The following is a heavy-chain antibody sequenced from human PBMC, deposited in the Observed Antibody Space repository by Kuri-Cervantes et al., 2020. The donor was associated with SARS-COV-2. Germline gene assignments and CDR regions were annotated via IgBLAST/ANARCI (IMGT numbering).Heavy chain of an antibody. V-gene: IGHV4-38-2*02. Sequence: GSLRLSCTVSGGSISSYYWGWIRQPPGKGLEWIGSIYHSGSTYYNPSLKGRVTISVDTSKNQFSLKLSSVTAADTAVYYCARNSGYSSGWFYYYYYMDVWGKGTTVTVSS. CDR2: IYHSGST. D-gene: IGHD6-19*01. CDR1: GGSISSYY. CDR3: ARNSGYSSGWFYYYYYMDV. J-gene: IGHJ6*03.